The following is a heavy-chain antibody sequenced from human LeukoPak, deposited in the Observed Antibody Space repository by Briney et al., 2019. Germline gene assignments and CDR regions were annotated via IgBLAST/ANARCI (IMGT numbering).Heavy chain of an antibody. Sequence: NPSETLSLTCDVSGGSITQTNYWTWVRQPPGKGLEWIGQIYHSGSTSYNPSLRSRVTMSVDKSKNQFSLRLYSVTAADTAVYYCARVTRFCSDTSCYDWFDPWGQGTPVTVSS. CDR3: ARVTRFCSDTSCYDWFDP. V-gene: IGHV4-4*02. CDR2: IYHSGST. J-gene: IGHJ5*02. D-gene: IGHD2-2*01. CDR1: GGSITQTNY.